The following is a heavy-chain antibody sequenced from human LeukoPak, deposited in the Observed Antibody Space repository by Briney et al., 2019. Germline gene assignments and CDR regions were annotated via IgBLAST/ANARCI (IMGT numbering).Heavy chain of an antibody. V-gene: IGHV3-7*01. CDR3: AKLDSSWYSLDY. CDR1: GFTFSSNW. J-gene: IGHJ4*02. Sequence: GGSLRLSCVASGFTFSSNWMSWVRQAPGKGLEWVANIKQDGSEKYFVDSVKGRFSISRDNAKNSVYLQMNSLRAEDTAVYYCAKLDSSWYSLDYWGQGTLVTVSS. D-gene: IGHD6-13*01. CDR2: IKQDGSEK.